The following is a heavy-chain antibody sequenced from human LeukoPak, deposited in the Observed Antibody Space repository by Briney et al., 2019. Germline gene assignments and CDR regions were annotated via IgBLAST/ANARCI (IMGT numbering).Heavy chain of an antibody. V-gene: IGHV3-23*01. CDR1: GISFNCYA. D-gene: IGHD2-15*01. CDR3: GRVEDMRAFYI. J-gene: IGHJ3*02. CDR2: ISGSGGST. Sequence: PGGSLRLSCAASGISFNCYAMSWVRQAPGKGLEWVSTISGSGGSTYYAESVKGRFTISRDNSKNTLYLQMNSLRAEDMAVYYCGRVEDMRAFYIWGQGTMVTVSS.